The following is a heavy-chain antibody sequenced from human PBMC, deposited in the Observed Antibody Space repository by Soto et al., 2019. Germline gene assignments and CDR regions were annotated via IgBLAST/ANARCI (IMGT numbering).Heavy chain of an antibody. J-gene: IGHJ5*02. D-gene: IGHD3-3*01. CDR2: IHSGGET. CDR3: ARDFSS. CDR1: GFTVTRNY. Sequence: EVQLVETGGGLIQPGGSLRLSCAASGFTVTRNYMSWVRQAPGKSPEWVSIIHSGGETYFADSVKGRFSVSRDNSKNTLYLQMNNLKVEDTAVYFCARDFSSWGRGTLVTVSS. V-gene: IGHV3-53*02.